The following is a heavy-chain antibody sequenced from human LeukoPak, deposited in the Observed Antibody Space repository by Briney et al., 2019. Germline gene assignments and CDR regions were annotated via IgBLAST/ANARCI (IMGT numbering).Heavy chain of an antibody. V-gene: IGHV3-23*01. CDR2: ISGSGGNT. Sequence: GGSLRLSCAASGFTFSSYGMHWVRQAPGKGLEWVSAISGSGGNTYYADSVKGRFTISRDNSKNTLYLQMNSLGAEDTALYYCAKYDSSSYNYINFDYWGQGTLVTVSS. CDR1: GFTFSSYG. D-gene: IGHD3-22*01. CDR3: AKYDSSSYNYINFDY. J-gene: IGHJ4*02.